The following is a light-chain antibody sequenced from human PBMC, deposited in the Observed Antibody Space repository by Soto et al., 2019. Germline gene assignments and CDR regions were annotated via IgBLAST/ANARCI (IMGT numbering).Light chain of an antibody. CDR3: QQSNDLPPLT. CDR1: QSIRTN. V-gene: IGKV3-15*01. CDR2: VAS. J-gene: IGKJ4*01. Sequence: EIMMTQSPSTVSVSPGDRATLSCRASQSIRTNVAGYQQKPCHALSLLFYVASPRATGLSSRFSGSGSGTEFPLTISSLQSEDVAIYYCQQSNDLPPLTFGGGTRLEI.